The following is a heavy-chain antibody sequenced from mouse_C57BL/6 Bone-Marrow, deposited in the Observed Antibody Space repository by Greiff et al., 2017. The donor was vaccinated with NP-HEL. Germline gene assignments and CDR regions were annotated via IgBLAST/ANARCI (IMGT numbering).Heavy chain of an antibody. Sequence: EVKVVESGGGLVQPGGSLKLSCAASGFTFSDYYMYWVRQTPEKRLEWVAYISNGGGSTYYPDTVKGRFTISRDNAKNTLYLQMSRLKSEDTAMYYCARDSRGFDYWGQGTTLTVSS. V-gene: IGHV5-12*01. J-gene: IGHJ2*01. CDR3: ARDSRGFDY. CDR2: ISNGGGST. CDR1: GFTFSDYY.